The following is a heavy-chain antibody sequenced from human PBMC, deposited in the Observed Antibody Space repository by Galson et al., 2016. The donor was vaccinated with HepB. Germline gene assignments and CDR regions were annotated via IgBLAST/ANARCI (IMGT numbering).Heavy chain of an antibody. J-gene: IGHJ2*01. CDR2: INQDGTEK. CDR1: RFTFRNYW. D-gene: IGHD6-6*01. CDR3: ARARARHWYFDL. V-gene: IGHV3-7*01. Sequence: SLRLSCAASRFTFRNYWMNWIRQAPGRGLQWVANINQDGTEKNYVDSVKGRFTISRDNAKTSVYLQMNSQRLEDTAVYYCARARARHWYFDLWGRGTLITVSS.